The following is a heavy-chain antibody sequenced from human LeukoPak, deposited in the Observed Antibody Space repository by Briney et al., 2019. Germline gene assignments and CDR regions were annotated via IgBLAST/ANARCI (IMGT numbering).Heavy chain of an antibody. D-gene: IGHD1-26*01. CDR3: ARVSGGSYSDDY. CDR2: IIPILGIA. Sequence: ASVKVSCKASGGTFSSYAISWVRQAPGQGLEWMGRIIPILGIANYAQKFQGRVTITADKSTSTAYMELSSLRSEDTAVYYCARVSGGSYSDDYWGQGTLVTVSS. V-gene: IGHV1-69*04. J-gene: IGHJ4*02. CDR1: GGTFSSYA.